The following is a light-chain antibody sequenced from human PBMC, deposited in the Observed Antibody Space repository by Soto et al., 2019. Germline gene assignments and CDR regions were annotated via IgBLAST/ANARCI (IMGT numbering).Light chain of an antibody. CDR1: SGSIASNY. V-gene: IGLV6-57*04. CDR3: QSFDSNTVI. J-gene: IGLJ2*01. Sequence: NFMLTQPHSVSESPGKTVTISCARSSGSIASNYVQWCQQRPGSAPTTVMYENNQRPSGVPARFSGSIDRSSNSASLTISGLETEDEADYYCQSFDSNTVIFGGGTQLTVL. CDR2: ENN.